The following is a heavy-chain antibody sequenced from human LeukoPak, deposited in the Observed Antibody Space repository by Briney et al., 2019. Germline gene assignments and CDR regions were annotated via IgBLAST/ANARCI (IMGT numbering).Heavy chain of an antibody. Sequence: GGSLRLSCAASGFTVSSNYMSWVRQAPGKGLEWVSVIYSGGSTYYEDSVKGRFTISRDNSKNTLYLQMNSLRAEDTAVYYCARDSVAAGYYYYYYMDVWGKGTTVTVSS. CDR1: GFTVSSNY. D-gene: IGHD6-13*01. CDR2: IYSGGST. CDR3: ARDSVAAGYYYYYYMDV. J-gene: IGHJ6*03. V-gene: IGHV3-53*01.